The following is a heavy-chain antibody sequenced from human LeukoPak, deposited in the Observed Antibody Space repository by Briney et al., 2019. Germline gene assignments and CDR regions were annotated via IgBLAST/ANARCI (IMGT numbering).Heavy chain of an antibody. D-gene: IGHD1-1*01. V-gene: IGHV1-2*02. Sequence: ASVKVSCKASGYTFTGYYMHWVRQAPGQGLEWMGWINPNSGGTNYAQKFQGRVTMTRDTSISTAYMELSRLRSDDTAVYCCASSPLQPPYYYGMDVWGKGTTVTVSS. CDR1: GYTFTGYY. J-gene: IGHJ6*04. CDR3: ASSPLQPPYYYGMDV. CDR2: INPNSGGT.